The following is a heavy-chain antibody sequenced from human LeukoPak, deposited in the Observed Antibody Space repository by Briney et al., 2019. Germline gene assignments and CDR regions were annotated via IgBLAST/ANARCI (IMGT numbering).Heavy chain of an antibody. CDR1: GGSISSYY. V-gene: IGHV4-4*07. CDR3: AREGSATARSFVSNDY. Sequence: SETLSLTCTVSGGSISSYYWSWIRQPAGKGLEWIGRIHTSGNTDYNPSLKSRVTMSVDTSKNQFSLKVRSVTVADTAVYYCAREGSATARSFVSNDYWGQGILVTVSS. CDR2: IHTSGNT. D-gene: IGHD6-6*01. J-gene: IGHJ4*02.